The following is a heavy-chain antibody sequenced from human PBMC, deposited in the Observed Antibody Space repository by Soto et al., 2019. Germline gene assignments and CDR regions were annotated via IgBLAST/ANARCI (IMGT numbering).Heavy chain of an antibody. V-gene: IGHV4-34*01. Sequence: QVQLQQWGAGLLKPSETLSLTCAVYGGSFSGYYWTWIRQPPGTGLGWIGEINHSGSTNYNPSLKSRVTISVDTSKNQFSLKLTSMTAADTAVYYCARDKITGLFDYWGQGTLVTVSS. CDR3: ARDKITGLFDY. CDR1: GGSFSGYY. D-gene: IGHD2-8*02. CDR2: INHSGST. J-gene: IGHJ4*02.